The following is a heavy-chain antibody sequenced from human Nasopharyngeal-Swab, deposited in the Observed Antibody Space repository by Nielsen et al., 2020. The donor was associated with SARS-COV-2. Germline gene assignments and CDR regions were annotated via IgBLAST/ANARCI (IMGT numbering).Heavy chain of an antibody. CDR1: GFTFRTYA. CDR2: INTNGGTT. CDR3: VREGGVAVAGSYDY. Sequence: GESLKISCAASGFTFRTYAMHWVRQAPGKGPEYVSAINTNGGTTYYADSAKGRFTISRDNSKNTLYLQMGSLRAEDMAVYYCVREGGVAVAGSYDYWGQGTLVTVSS. D-gene: IGHD6-19*01. V-gene: IGHV3-64*02. J-gene: IGHJ4*02.